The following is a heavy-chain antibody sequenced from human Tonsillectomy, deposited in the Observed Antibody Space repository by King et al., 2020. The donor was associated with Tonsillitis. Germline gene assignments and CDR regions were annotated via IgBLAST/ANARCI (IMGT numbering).Heavy chain of an antibody. Sequence: QLVQSGAEVKKPGASVKVSYKAFGYTFTSYVISGVRQAPGQGLEWIGWIIAYNSDTNYAEKLQGSVTMTTDTSTSTAYMELRRLISDDTAVYYCARDSGYDTGAPDYWGQGTLVTVSS. D-gene: IGHD5-12*01. CDR1: GYTFTSYV. J-gene: IGHJ4*02. CDR3: ARDSGYDTGAPDY. CDR2: IIAYNSDT. V-gene: IGHV1-18*01.